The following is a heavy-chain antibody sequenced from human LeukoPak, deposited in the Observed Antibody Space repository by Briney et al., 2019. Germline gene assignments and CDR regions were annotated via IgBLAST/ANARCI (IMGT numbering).Heavy chain of an antibody. V-gene: IGHV4-59*01. CDR2: IYYSGST. Sequence: KPSETLSLTCTVSGGSISSYYWSWIRQPPGKGLEWIGYIYYSGSTNHNPSLKSRVTISVDTSKNQFSLKLSSVTAADTAVYYCARGNRAAAGTNWFDPWGQGTLVTVSS. CDR1: GGSISSYY. D-gene: IGHD6-13*01. J-gene: IGHJ5*02. CDR3: ARGNRAAAGTNWFDP.